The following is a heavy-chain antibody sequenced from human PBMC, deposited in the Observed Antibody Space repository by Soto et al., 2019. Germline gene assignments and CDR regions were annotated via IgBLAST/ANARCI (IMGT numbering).Heavy chain of an antibody. CDR3: ARGPATYYYDSSGSFVFDP. CDR1: GYTFTSYG. V-gene: IGHV1-18*01. Sequence: QVQLVQSGAEVKKPGASVKVSCKASGYTFTSYGISWVRQAPGQGLEWMGWISAYNGNTNYAQKLQGRVTMTTDTSTSTAYMELRSLRSDDTAVYYCARGPATYYYDSSGSFVFDPWGQGTLVTVSS. J-gene: IGHJ5*02. CDR2: ISAYNGNT. D-gene: IGHD3-22*01.